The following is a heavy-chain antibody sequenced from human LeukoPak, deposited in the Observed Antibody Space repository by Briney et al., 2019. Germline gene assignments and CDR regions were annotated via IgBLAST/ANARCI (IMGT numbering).Heavy chain of an antibody. CDR1: GGSISSGSYY. CDR3: ARQTIGYCSGASCYSPVIDY. Sequence: SETLSLTCTVSGGSISSGSYYWGWIRQPPGKGLEWIGSIYYSGSTYYNPSLKSRVTISVDTSKNRFSLKLSSVTAADTAVYYCARQTIGYCSGASCYSPVIDYWGQGTVVTVSS. CDR2: IYYSGST. J-gene: IGHJ4*02. D-gene: IGHD2-15*01. V-gene: IGHV4-39*01.